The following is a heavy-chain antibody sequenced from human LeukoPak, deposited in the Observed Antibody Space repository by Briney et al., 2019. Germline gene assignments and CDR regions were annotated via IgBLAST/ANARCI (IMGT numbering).Heavy chain of an antibody. V-gene: IGHV4-31*03. CDR3: ARNRPRRCYYFDY. CDR1: GGSISSGGYY. D-gene: IGHD2-8*01. Sequence: SETLSLTCTVSGGSISSGGYYWSWIRQHPGKGLEWIGYIYYSGSTYYNPSLKSRVTMSVDTSENQFSLKLSSVTAADTAVYYCARNRPRRCYYFDYWGQGTLVTVSS. J-gene: IGHJ4*02. CDR2: IYYSGST.